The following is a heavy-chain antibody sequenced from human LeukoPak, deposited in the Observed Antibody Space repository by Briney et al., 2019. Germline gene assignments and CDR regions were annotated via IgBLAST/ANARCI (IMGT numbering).Heavy chain of an antibody. CDR2: INPNSGGT. Sequence: GASVTVSCTASGYTFTVQYMHWVRQAPGQGREWMGWINPNSGGTSYAQKFQGRVTMTRDTSISTAYMELSRLRSDDTAVYYCARVGVGTSYFFDYWGQGNLVTVSS. CDR3: ARVGVGTSYFFDY. V-gene: IGHV1-2*02. J-gene: IGHJ4*02. CDR1: GYTFTVQY. D-gene: IGHD4-23*01.